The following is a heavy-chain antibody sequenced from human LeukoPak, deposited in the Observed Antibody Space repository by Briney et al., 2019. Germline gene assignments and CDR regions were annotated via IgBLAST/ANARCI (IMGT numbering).Heavy chain of an antibody. V-gene: IGHV3-23*01. CDR2: ISGSGDRT. CDR1: GFTFDDYG. CDR3: AKGYYGSGSYGWFDY. J-gene: IGHJ4*02. Sequence: PGGSLRLSCAASGFTFDDYGMSWVRQAPGKGLEWVSTISGSGDRTYYADSVKGRFTISRDNSKNTLFLHMNSLRAEDTAVYSCAKGYYGSGSYGWFDYWGQGTLVTVSS. D-gene: IGHD3-10*01.